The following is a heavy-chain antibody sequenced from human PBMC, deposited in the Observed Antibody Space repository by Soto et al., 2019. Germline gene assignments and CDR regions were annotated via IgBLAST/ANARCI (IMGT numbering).Heavy chain of an antibody. V-gene: IGHV1-69*06. J-gene: IGHJ5*02. D-gene: IGHD6-13*01. CDR2: MIPIFGTA. Sequence: SVKVSCKASGDTFSSYAISWVRQAPGQGLEWMGGMIPIFGTANYAQKFQGRVSITGDTSMSTAYLELSSLRSEDTAVYYCARETAASGTEGWFDPWGQGTLVTVSS. CDR1: GDTFSSYA. CDR3: ARETAASGTEGWFDP.